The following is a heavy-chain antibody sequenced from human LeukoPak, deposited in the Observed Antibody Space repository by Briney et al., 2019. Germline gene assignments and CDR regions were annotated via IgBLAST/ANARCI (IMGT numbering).Heavy chain of an antibody. V-gene: IGHV3-23*01. Sequence: SGGSLRLSCVASGFTVSSYAMSWVRQAPGKGLECVSSITGSGDVTWHADSVKGRFTISRDRSKNTLYLQINGLRDEDTAIYHCAKSRSVADAFNIWGQGAMVTVSS. J-gene: IGHJ3*02. CDR1: GFTVSSYA. CDR2: ITGSGDVT. D-gene: IGHD2-15*01. CDR3: AKSRSVADAFNI.